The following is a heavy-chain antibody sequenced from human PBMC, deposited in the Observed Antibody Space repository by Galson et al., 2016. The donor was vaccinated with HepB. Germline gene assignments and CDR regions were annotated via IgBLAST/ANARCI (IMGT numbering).Heavy chain of an antibody. CDR1: AFTFSSYG. V-gene: IGHV3-33*01. Sequence: SLRLSCAASAFTFSSYGMHWVRQAPGKGLEWVAFIWYDGRNKNYADSVKGRFTISRDNSKNMVFLQMNSLRAEDTALYYCARDREIVLLPEATWGGVGMDVWGQGTTVTVSS. CDR2: IWYDGRNK. J-gene: IGHJ6*02. CDR3: ARDREIVLLPEATWGGVGMDV. D-gene: IGHD2-2*01.